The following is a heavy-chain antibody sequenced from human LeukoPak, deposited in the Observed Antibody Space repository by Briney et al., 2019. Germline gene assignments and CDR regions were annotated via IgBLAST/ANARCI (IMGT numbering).Heavy chain of an antibody. Sequence: PGGSLRLSCAASGFMFANYNMHWVRQAPGKGLEWVAFMANYGNDKNYADSVKGRFTISRDNSQNTVFLQMNSLGVEDTAVYFCAKDSGGGDCYPDFWGQGTLVTVSS. D-gene: IGHD2-21*02. CDR3: AKDSGGGDCYPDF. V-gene: IGHV3-30*02. CDR2: MANYGNDK. J-gene: IGHJ4*02. CDR1: GFMFANYN.